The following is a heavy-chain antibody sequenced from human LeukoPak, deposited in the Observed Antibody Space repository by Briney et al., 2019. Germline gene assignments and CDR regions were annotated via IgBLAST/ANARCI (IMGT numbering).Heavy chain of an antibody. Sequence: GGSLRPSCAASGFTFITYWMGWVRQAPGKGLEWVANIKQDGSEKYYVDSVKGRFTISRDNAKNSLDLQLNSLRAEDTAFYYCARIRWAGGTWAFDYWGQGTLVTVSS. V-gene: IGHV3-7*01. D-gene: IGHD1-26*01. CDR1: GFTFITYW. CDR2: IKQDGSEK. J-gene: IGHJ4*02. CDR3: ARIRWAGGTWAFDY.